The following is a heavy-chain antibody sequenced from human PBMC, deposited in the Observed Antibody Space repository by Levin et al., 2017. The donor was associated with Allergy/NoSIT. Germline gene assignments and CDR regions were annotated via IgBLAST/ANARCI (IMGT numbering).Heavy chain of an antibody. CDR1: GFTLSRFW. Sequence: RPGGSLRLSCAASGFTLSRFWTTWVRQAPGKGLEWVTNINEDGSEKQYVASVKGRFTISRDYANNSVYLQMSSLRDDDTAIYYCARDPYDIRGYGGYGAFDIWGQGTMVTVSS. D-gene: IGHD3-22*01. J-gene: IGHJ3*02. V-gene: IGHV3-7*01. CDR3: ARDPYDIRGYGGYGAFDI. CDR2: INEDGSEK.